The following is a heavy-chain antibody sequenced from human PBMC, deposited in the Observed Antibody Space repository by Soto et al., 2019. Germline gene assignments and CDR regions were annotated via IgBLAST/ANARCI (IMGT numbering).Heavy chain of an antibody. D-gene: IGHD2-15*01. CDR1: GYTFTGYY. J-gene: IGHJ4*02. V-gene: IGHV1-2*04. Sequence: QVQLVQSGAEVKKPGASVKVSCKASGYTFTGYYMHWVRQAPGQGLEWMGWINPNSGGTNYAQKFQGWVTMTRDTSISTAYMEMSRLRSDDTAVYYCARGGGGVVLVAAHFDYWGQGTPVTVSS. CDR3: ARGGGGVVLVAAHFDY. CDR2: INPNSGGT.